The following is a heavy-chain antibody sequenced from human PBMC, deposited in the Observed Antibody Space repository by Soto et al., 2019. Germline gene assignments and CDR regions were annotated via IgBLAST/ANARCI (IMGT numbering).Heavy chain of an antibody. D-gene: IGHD2-2*01. V-gene: IGHV3-33*01. CDR3: ARDKGVTSLDY. J-gene: IGHJ4*02. Sequence: QVRLVQSEGGVVQPGRSLRLSCVMSGISFRNSGMHWVRQAPGKGLEWVAMIWSDGSSKFYADSVQGRFTISRDNSMDTLYLQMTSLRPEDTAIYYCARDKGVTSLDYWGQGTLVTVSS. CDR2: IWSDGSSK. CDR1: GISFRNSG.